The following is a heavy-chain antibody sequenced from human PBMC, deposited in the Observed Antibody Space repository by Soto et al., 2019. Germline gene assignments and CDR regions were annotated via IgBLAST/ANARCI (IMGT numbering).Heavy chain of an antibody. J-gene: IGHJ4*02. CDR3: ARRLDAYNWYYFDY. D-gene: IGHD1-1*01. CDR1: GGTFSSYA. Sequence: GASVKVSCKASGGTFSSYAISWVRQAPGQGLEWMGGIIPIFGTANYAQKFQGRVTITADKSTSTAYMELSSLRSEDTAVYYCARRLDAYNWYYFDYWGQGTLVTVSS. CDR2: IIPIFGTA. V-gene: IGHV1-69*06.